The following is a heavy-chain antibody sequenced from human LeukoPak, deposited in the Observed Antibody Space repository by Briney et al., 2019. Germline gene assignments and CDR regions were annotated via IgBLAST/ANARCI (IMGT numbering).Heavy chain of an antibody. CDR2: IYHSGST. J-gene: IGHJ3*02. CDR3: ARAKGSYYGPSNAFDI. V-gene: IGHV4-38-2*02. Sequence: SSETLSLTCTVSGYSISSGYYWGWIRQPPGKGLEWIGSIYHSGSTYYNPSLKSRVTISVDTSKNQFSLKLSSVTAADTAVYYCARAKGSYYGPSNAFDIWGQGTMVTVSS. CDR1: GYSISSGYY. D-gene: IGHD3-10*01.